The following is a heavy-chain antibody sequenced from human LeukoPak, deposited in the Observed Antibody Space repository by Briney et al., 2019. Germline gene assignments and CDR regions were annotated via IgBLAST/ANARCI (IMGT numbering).Heavy chain of an antibody. J-gene: IGHJ6*02. V-gene: IGHV3-33*01. CDR3: ARDTSRYYYYYGMDV. D-gene: IGHD3-3*01. CDR1: GFTFSSYS. CDR2: IWYDGSNK. Sequence: PGGSLRLSCAASGFTFSSYSMHWVRQAPGKGLEWVAVIWYDGSNKYYADSVKGRFTISRDNSKNTLYLQMNSLRAEDTAVYYCARDTSRYYYYYGMDVWGQGTTVTVSS.